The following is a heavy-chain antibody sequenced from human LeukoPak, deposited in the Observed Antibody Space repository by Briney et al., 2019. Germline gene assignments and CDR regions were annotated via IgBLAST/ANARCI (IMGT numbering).Heavy chain of an antibody. Sequence: SETLSLTCAVYGGSFSGYYWSWIRQPPGKGLEWIGEINHSGSTNYNPSLKSRVTISVDTSKNQFSLKLSSVTAADTAVYYCARPVVAARNYYYYYMDVWGKGTTVTVSS. CDR2: INHSGST. CDR1: GGSFSGYY. V-gene: IGHV4-34*01. CDR3: ARPVVAARNYYYYYMDV. D-gene: IGHD6-6*01. J-gene: IGHJ6*03.